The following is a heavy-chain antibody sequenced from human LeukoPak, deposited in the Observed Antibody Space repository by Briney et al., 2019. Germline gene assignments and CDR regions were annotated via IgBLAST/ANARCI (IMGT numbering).Heavy chain of an antibody. CDR2: IYYSGST. V-gene: IGHV4-39*01. CDR3: ATGRDRYDLWSGYPFDY. CDR1: GGSISSSSYY. Sequence: SETLSLTCTVSGGSISSSSYYWGWIRQPPGKGLEWIGSIYYSGSTYYNPSLKSRVTISVDTSKNQFSLKLSSVTAADTAVYYCATGRDRYDLWSGYPFDYWGQGTLVTVSS. J-gene: IGHJ4*02. D-gene: IGHD3-3*01.